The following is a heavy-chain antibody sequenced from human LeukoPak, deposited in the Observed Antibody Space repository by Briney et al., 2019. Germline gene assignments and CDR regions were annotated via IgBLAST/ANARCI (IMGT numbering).Heavy chain of an antibody. CDR1: GFTFSNYW. Sequence: GGSLRLSCTVSGFTFSNYWMSWVRQAPGKGLEWVANIKEDESEKYYVDSVKGRCTISRDNAKNSLYLQMNSLRAEDTAVYYCARELTGYYSWGQGTLVTVSS. J-gene: IGHJ4*02. V-gene: IGHV3-7*01. CDR2: IKEDESEK. D-gene: IGHD3-9*01. CDR3: ARELTGYYS.